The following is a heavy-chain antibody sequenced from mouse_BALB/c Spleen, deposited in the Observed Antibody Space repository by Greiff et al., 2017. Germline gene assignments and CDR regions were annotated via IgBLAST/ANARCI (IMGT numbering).Heavy chain of an antibody. Sequence: VQGVESGGDLVKPGGSLKPSCAASGFTFRSYCLSLVRPTPDKRLEWVATSSSGGSYTYYPDSVKGRFTISRDNAKNTLYLQMSSLKSEDTAMYYCARRGGSSYGSYAMDYWGQGTSVTVSS. V-gene: IGHV5-6*01. CDR2: SSSGGSYT. CDR1: GFTFRSYC. J-gene: IGHJ4*01. D-gene: IGHD1-1*01. CDR3: ARRGGSSYGSYAMDY.